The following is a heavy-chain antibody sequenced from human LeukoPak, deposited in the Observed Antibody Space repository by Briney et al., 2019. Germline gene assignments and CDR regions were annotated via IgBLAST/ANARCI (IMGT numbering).Heavy chain of an antibody. V-gene: IGHV4-59*08. Sequence: SETLSLTCTVSGGSISSYYWSWIRRPPGKGLEWIGYIYYSGSTNYNPSLKSRVTISVDTSKNQFSLKLSSVTAADTAVYYCARHLYFEDSGGYYSYSFDYWGQGTLVTVSS. J-gene: IGHJ4*02. CDR2: IYYSGST. CDR3: ARHLYFEDSGGYYSYSFDY. D-gene: IGHD3-22*01. CDR1: GGSISSYY.